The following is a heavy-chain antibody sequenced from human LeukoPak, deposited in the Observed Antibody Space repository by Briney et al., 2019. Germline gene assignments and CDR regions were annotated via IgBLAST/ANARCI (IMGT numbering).Heavy chain of an antibody. CDR3: ARASPNWNPPDY. V-gene: IGHV4-59*08. D-gene: IGHD1-1*01. Sequence: PSETLSLTCTVSGGSLSGFFWSWIRQPPGKGLEWIGYIYNSGSTDYNPSLKSRVTISEDTSNNQFSLKLKFATAADTAVYYCARASPNWNPPDYWGRGTLVTVSS. CDR2: IYNSGST. J-gene: IGHJ4*02. CDR1: GGSLSGFF.